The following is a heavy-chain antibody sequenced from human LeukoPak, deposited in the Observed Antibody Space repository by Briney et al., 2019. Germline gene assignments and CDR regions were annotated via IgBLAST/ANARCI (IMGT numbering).Heavy chain of an antibody. Sequence: PGGSLRLSCVASGFTFSTYWMSWVRQAPGKGLEWVANINHDGSGKYYVDSVKGRFTISRDNAKNSLSLQMNSLRAEDTAVYYCARDSFSMVRGVIFGFWGQGILVTVSS. V-gene: IGHV3-7*01. CDR1: GFTFSTYW. J-gene: IGHJ4*02. D-gene: IGHD3-10*01. CDR2: INHDGSGK. CDR3: ARDSFSMVRGVIFGF.